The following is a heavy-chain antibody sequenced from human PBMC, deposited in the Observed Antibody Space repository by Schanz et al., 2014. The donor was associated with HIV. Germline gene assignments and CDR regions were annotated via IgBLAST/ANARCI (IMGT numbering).Heavy chain of an antibody. V-gene: IGHV3-48*02. CDR3: AREPLPGNGLYFDY. Sequence: EVQLLESGGGLEQPGGSLRLSCAASGFPFSSYSMNWVRQAPGKGLEWVSYVRSDGNSMKYADSVKGRFTISRDNGKNSLYLQMASLRDDDTAVYYCAREPLPGNGLYFDYWGQGALVTVSS. D-gene: IGHD2-8*01. CDR1: GFPFSSYS. J-gene: IGHJ4*02. CDR2: VRSDGNSM.